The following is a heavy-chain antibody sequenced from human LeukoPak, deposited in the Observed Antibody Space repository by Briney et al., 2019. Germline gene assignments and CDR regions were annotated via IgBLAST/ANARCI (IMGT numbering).Heavy chain of an antibody. Sequence: GGSLRLSCAASGFTFNNAWMSWVRQAPGKGLEWVGRIKRKTDGGTSDYAAPVKGRFTISRDDSKNTVYVQMNSLKIEDTGVYYCTTEAVVTPTTSEYDYWVEGTPMTVSS. V-gene: IGHV3-15*01. D-gene: IGHD2-21*02. J-gene: IGHJ4*02. CDR2: IKRKTDGGTS. CDR3: TTEAVVTPTTSEYDY. CDR1: GFTFNNAW.